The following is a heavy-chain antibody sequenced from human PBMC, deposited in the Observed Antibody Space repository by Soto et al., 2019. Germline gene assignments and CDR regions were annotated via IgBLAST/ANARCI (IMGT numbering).Heavy chain of an antibody. D-gene: IGHD4-17*01. CDR2: IYYSGST. CDR3: ARRYGGTLDN. Sequence: SETLSLTCTVSGGSISSSSYYWGWIRQPPGKGLEWIGSIYYSGSTYYNPSLKSRVTISVDTSKNQFSLKLSSVTAADTAVYYCARRYGGTLDNWGQETLVSVSS. V-gene: IGHV4-39*07. CDR1: GGSISSSSYY. J-gene: IGHJ4*02.